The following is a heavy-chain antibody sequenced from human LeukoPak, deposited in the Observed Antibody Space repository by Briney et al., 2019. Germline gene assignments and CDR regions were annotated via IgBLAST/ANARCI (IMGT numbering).Heavy chain of an antibody. Sequence: SETLSLTCAVYGGSFSGYYWSWIRQPPGKGPEWIGEINHSGSTNYNPSLKSRVTISVDTSKNQFSLKLSSVTAADTAVYYCARRRVGYYYGSGTFDYWGQGTLVTVSS. CDR1: GGSFSGYY. J-gene: IGHJ4*02. D-gene: IGHD3-10*01. CDR2: INHSGST. CDR3: ARRRVGYYYGSGTFDY. V-gene: IGHV4-34*01.